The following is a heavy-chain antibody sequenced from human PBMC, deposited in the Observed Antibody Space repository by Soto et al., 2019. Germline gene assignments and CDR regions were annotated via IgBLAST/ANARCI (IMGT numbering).Heavy chain of an antibody. Sequence: EVQLLESGGGLVRPGGSLRLSCAASGFTFSSYAMSWVRQAPGKGLEWVSVISGSGDSTYYADSVRGRFTISRDNSKNTLYLQMNSLRAEHTAVYYCAKDRDGAAAGPTKFYGMDVWGQGTTVTVSS. CDR2: ISGSGDST. CDR1: GFTFSSYA. D-gene: IGHD6-13*01. V-gene: IGHV3-23*01. J-gene: IGHJ6*02. CDR3: AKDRDGAAAGPTKFYGMDV.